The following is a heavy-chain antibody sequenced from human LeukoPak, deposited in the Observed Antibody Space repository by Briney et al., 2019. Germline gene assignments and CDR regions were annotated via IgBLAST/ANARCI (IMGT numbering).Heavy chain of an antibody. CDR2: ISGDGSIA. D-gene: IGHD2-21*01. V-gene: IGHV3-74*01. CDR1: GFTLSSYW. Sequence: LGGSLRLSCAASGFTLSSYWMHWVRQAPGKGLVWVSRISGDGSIASYADSVKGRFTISRDNAKNTLYLQMNSLRAEDTAVYYRARKIAADYWGQGTLVTVSS. CDR3: ARKIAADY. J-gene: IGHJ4*02.